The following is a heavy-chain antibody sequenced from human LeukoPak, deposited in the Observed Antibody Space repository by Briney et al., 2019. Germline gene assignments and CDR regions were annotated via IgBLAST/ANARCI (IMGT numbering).Heavy chain of an antibody. D-gene: IGHD5-12*01. CDR2: IYTSGST. CDR1: GGSISSYY. J-gene: IGHJ5*02. CDR3: ARVRGYSGYDRFDP. V-gene: IGHV4-4*07. Sequence: SETLSLTCTVSGGSISSYYWSWIRQPAGKGLEWIGRIYTSGSTNYNPSLKSRVTMSVDTSKNQFSLKLSSVTAADTAVYYCARVRGYSGYDRFDPWGQGTLVTVSS.